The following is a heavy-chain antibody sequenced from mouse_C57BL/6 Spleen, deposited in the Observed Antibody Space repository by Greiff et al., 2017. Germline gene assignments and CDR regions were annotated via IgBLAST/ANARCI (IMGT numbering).Heavy chain of an antibody. Sequence: EVQLQQSGPGLAKPSQTLSLTCSVTGYSITSDYWNWIRKFPGNKLEYMGYISYSGSTYYNPSPKSRISISRDTSKNQYYLQLNSVTTENTATYYCARADDCYSVYAMDYWGQGTSVTVSS. V-gene: IGHV3-8*01. CDR3: ARADDCYSVYAMDY. J-gene: IGHJ4*01. CDR1: GYSITSDY. D-gene: IGHD2-3*01. CDR2: ISYSGST.